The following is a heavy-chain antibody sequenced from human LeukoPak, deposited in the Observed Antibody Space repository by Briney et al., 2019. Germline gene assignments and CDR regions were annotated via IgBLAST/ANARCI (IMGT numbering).Heavy chain of an antibody. D-gene: IGHD6-19*01. CDR2: ISYDGSNK. J-gene: IGHJ4*02. CDR3: AREIAVAGNGDPGFDY. CDR1: GFTFSSYA. Sequence: PGGSLRLSCAASGFTFSSYAMHWVRQAPGKGLEWVAVISYDGSNKYYADSVKGRFTISRDNSKNTLYLQMNSLRAEDTAVYYCAREIAVAGNGDPGFDYWGQGTLVTVSS. V-gene: IGHV3-30*04.